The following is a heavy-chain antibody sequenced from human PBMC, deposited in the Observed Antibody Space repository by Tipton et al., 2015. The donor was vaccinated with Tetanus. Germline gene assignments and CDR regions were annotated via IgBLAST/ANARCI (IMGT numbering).Heavy chain of an antibody. Sequence: LRLSCAVSGVSISSSTYFWGWIRQPPGKGLEWIGHIFYTGSRHYSPSFESRVTMSVDTSKSQFALNLTSATAADTAVYYCTRLPRQWLAHGNYWGQGTLVTVSS. CDR2: IFYTGSR. CDR3: TRLPRQWLAHGNY. V-gene: IGHV4-39*01. D-gene: IGHD6-19*01. J-gene: IGHJ4*02. CDR1: GVSISSSTYF.